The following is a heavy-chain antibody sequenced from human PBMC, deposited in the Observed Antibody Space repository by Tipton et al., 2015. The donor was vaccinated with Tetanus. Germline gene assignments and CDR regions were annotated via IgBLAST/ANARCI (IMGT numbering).Heavy chain of an antibody. CDR2: LYADVDVA. V-gene: IGHV3-23*03. CDR1: GFTLTNYA. CDR3: AKDSRHTGYDADL. J-gene: IGHJ5*02. Sequence: SLRLSCVASGFTLTNYAMSWVRQAPGKGLEWVSVLYADVDVAYYADSVRGRFIISRDKSENTLYLQMNSLRAEDTVTYYCAKDSRHTGYDADLWGQGTLVAVSS. D-gene: IGHD5-12*01.